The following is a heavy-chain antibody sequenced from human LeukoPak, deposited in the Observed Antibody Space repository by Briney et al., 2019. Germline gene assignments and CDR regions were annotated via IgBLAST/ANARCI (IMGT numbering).Heavy chain of an antibody. CDR3: ARGVVAAFDF. CDR2: MYYSGST. V-gene: IGHV4-59*12. Sequence: SETLSLTCTVSGGSISDYYWSWIRQSPAKGLEWIGYMYYSGSTNYNPSLKSRVTISLDTSKNQFSLRLSSVTPEDTAVYYCARGVVAAFDFWGQGILVTVSS. J-gene: IGHJ4*02. CDR1: GGSISDYY. D-gene: IGHD5-12*01.